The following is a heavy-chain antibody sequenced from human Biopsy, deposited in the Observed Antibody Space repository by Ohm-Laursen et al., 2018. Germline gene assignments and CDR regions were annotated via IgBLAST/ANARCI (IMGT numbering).Heavy chain of an antibody. J-gene: IGHJ4*02. V-gene: IGHV1-18*01. CDR2: ISAYNGDT. CDR1: GYTFVSYG. CDR3: ARDHDTMITGGGY. D-gene: IGHD3-16*01. Sequence: SVKVSCKASGYTFVSYGMTWVRQAPGQGLEWMGWISAYNGDTKYAQKVQGRVTLTTDTSTSTAYMELRSLKSDDTAVYYCARDHDTMITGGGYWGQGTLVTVSS.